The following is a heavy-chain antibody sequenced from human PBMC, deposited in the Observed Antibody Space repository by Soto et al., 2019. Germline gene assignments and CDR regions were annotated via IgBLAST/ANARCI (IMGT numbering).Heavy chain of an antibody. Sequence: PGEPIQFSCQSSGYSFTNYWIAWVGEMPGKGLEWMGVFYPGDSDSRYSPSFQGQVTISVDKSISTAYLQWSSLKASDTAIYYCARLDWGCERIFYYSVQGSVFPVTS. V-gene: IGHV5-51*01. CDR1: GYSFTNYW. D-gene: IGHD7-27*01. CDR2: FYPGDSDS. J-gene: IGHJ4*02. CDR3: ARLDWGCERIFYY.